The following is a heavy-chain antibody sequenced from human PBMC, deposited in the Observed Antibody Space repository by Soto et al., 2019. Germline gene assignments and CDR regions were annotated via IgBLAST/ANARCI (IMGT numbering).Heavy chain of an antibody. Sequence: PSETLSLTCAVSGYSISRGYYWGWIRQPPGKGLEWIGSIYHSGSTYYNPSLKSRVTISVDTSKNQFSLKLSSVTAADTAVYYCARALSGPSVYYYYYGMDVWGQGTTVTVSS. D-gene: IGHD3-3*01. CDR2: IYHSGST. CDR3: ARALSGPSVYYYYYGMDV. V-gene: IGHV4-38-2*01. J-gene: IGHJ6*02. CDR1: GYSISRGYY.